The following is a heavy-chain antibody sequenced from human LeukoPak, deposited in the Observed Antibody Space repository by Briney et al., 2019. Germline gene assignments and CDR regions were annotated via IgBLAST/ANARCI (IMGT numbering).Heavy chain of an antibody. CDR3: ATTPSIVTFDP. CDR1: GFTFSSYA. J-gene: IGHJ5*02. D-gene: IGHD1-26*01. V-gene: IGHV3-23*01. Sequence: GGSLRLSCAASGFTFSSYAMSWVRQAPGKGLEWVSAISGSGGSTYYPDSVKCRSTISRDNSKNTLYLQMNSLRAEDTAVYYCATTPSIVTFDPWGQGTLVTVSS. CDR2: ISGSGGST.